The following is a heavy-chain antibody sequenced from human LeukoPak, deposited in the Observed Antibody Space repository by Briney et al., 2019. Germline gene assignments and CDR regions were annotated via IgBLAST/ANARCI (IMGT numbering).Heavy chain of an antibody. D-gene: IGHD5-12*01. CDR3: AKDSGYDSSYYYYMDV. CDR2: ISGSGGST. Sequence: GGSLRLSCAASGFTFSSYAMSWVRQAPGKGLEWVSAISGSGGSTYYADSVKGRFTISRDNSKNTLHLQMNSLRAEDTAVYYCAKDSGYDSSYYYYMDVLRKGTTVTVSS. CDR1: GFTFSSYA. V-gene: IGHV3-23*01. J-gene: IGHJ6*03.